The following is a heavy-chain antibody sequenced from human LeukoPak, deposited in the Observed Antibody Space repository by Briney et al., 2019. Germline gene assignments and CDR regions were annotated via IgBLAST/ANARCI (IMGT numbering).Heavy chain of an antibody. D-gene: IGHD2-2*01. V-gene: IGHV1-2*02. J-gene: IGHJ4*02. CDR1: GYTFTGYY. CDR3: ARIKVVPAAPDY. CDR2: INPNSGGT. Sequence: ASVKVSCKASGYTFTGYYMHWVRQAPGQGLEWMGWINPNSGGTNYAQKFQGRVTMTRDTPISTAYMELSRLRSDDTAVYYCARIKVVPAAPDYWGQGALVTVSS.